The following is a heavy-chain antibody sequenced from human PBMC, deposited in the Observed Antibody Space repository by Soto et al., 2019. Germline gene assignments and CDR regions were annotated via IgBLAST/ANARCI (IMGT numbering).Heavy chain of an antibody. D-gene: IGHD6-19*01. V-gene: IGHV4-59*08. Sequence: SETPSVTWTVAGGSLSGFYGILLRTPPGEGLEWSGYIYNIGSTNYNPSLRSRVTMSIDTSQEQFSLKLSSVTATDTAVYYCPRHVRLTLAGTGFDSLGRGTLVTVSS. CDR3: PRHVRLTLAGTGFDS. J-gene: IGHJ4*02. CDR1: GGSLSGFY. CDR2: IYNIGST.